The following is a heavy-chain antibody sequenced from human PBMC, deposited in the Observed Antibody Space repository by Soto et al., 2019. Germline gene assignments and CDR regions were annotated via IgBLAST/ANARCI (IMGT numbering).Heavy chain of an antibody. CDR2: IYHSGST. CDR3: VRSGGTYPDH. V-gene: IGHV4-38-2*01. D-gene: IGHD2-15*01. CDR1: GYYISSGYY. J-gene: IGHJ4*02. Sequence: PSETLSLTCAVSGYYISSGYYWAWIRQPPGKGLEWIGNIYHSGSTYYNPSLNSRVTMSVDTSKNQFSLSLRSATAADTAIYYCVRSGGTYPDHWGQGALVPVYS.